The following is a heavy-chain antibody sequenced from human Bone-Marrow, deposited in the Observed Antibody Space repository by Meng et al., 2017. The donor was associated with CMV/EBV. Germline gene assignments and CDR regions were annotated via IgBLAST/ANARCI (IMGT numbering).Heavy chain of an antibody. D-gene: IGHD2-15*01. J-gene: IGHJ1*01. CDR1: GFTFVDFW. V-gene: IGHV3-7*01. CDR2: IKQDGSEK. CDR3: ARLRGYCSGGSCYGGYFQH. Sequence: GGSLRLSCAASGFTFVDFWMSWVRQAPGKGLEWVASIKQDGSEKYYVDSLEGRFTISRDNAKNSLYLQMNSLRAEDTAVYYCARLRGYCSGGSCYGGYFQHWGQGTLVTVSS.